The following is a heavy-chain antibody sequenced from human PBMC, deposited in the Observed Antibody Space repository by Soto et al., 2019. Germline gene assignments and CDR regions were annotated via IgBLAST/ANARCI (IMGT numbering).Heavy chain of an antibody. CDR1: GFTFDDYA. V-gene: IGHV3-9*01. Sequence: EVQLVESGGGLVQPGRSLRLSCAASGFTFDDYAMHWVRQAPGKGLEWVSGISWNSGSIGYADSVKGRFTISRDNAKNSLYLQMNSLRAEDTALYYCAKDGCEGILGCYSIKSPYYFDYWGQGTLVTVSS. J-gene: IGHJ4*02. D-gene: IGHD2-15*01. CDR2: ISWNSGSI. CDR3: AKDGCEGILGCYSIKSPYYFDY.